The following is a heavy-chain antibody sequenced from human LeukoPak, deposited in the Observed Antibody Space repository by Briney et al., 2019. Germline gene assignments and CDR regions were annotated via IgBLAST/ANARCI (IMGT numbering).Heavy chain of an antibody. Sequence: ASVKVSCKASGGTFSSYAISWVRQAPGQGLEWMGIINPSGGSTSYAQKFQGRVTMTRDTSTSTVYMELSSLRSEDTAVYYCASRSGDSSGLLFDYWGQGTLVTVSS. D-gene: IGHD3-22*01. J-gene: IGHJ4*02. V-gene: IGHV1-46*01. CDR3: ASRSGDSSGLLFDY. CDR2: INPSGGST. CDR1: GGTFSSYA.